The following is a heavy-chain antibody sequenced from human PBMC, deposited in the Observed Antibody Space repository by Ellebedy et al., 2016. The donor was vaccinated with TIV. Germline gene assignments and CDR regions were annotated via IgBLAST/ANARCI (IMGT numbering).Heavy chain of an antibody. J-gene: IGHJ4*02. D-gene: IGHD1-7*01. Sequence: ASVKVSCKASGGTFSSYAISWVRQAPGQGLEWMGRIIPMVDIPNYTQKFQGRVTITADKSTSTAYMELSSLRSEDTAVYYCARDLLELELGFDYWGQGTLVTVSS. V-gene: IGHV1-69*04. CDR1: GGTFSSYA. CDR2: IIPMVDIP. CDR3: ARDLLELELGFDY.